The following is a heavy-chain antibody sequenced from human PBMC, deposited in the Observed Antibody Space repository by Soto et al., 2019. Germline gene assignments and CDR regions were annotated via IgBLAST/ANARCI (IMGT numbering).Heavy chain of an antibody. CDR3: ARALGYASWFDP. D-gene: IGHD2-2*01. CDR2: ISRNGGST. V-gene: IGHV3-64*01. J-gene: IGHJ5*02. Sequence: EVQLVESGGGLVQPGGSLRLSCAASGFTFSSYAMHWVRQAPGKGLEYVSAISRNGGSTSYANSVKGRFTISRDNSKNTLSLQRGSLRAEDMAVYYCARALGYASWFDPWGQGTLVTVSS. CDR1: GFTFSSYA.